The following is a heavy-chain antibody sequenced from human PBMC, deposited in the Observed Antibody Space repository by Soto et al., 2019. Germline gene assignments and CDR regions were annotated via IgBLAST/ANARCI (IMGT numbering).Heavy chain of an antibody. CDR1: GASISGFY. CDR3: VRDGTKTLRDWFDP. Sequence: PSETLSLTCTFSGASISGFYWSWIRKSAGKGLEWIGRIYATGTTDYNPSLKSRVMMSVDTSKKQFSLKLRSVTAADTGVEYCVRDGTKTLRDWFDPWGQG. D-gene: IGHD1-1*01. CDR2: IYATGTT. V-gene: IGHV4-4*07. J-gene: IGHJ5*02.